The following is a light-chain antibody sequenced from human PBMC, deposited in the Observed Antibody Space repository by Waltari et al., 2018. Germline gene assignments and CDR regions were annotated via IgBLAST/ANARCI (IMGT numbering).Light chain of an antibody. J-gene: IGKJ1*01. CDR1: QRISKY. Sequence: IVLTQSPGPLSMSPGERATLSCRASQRISKYLAWYQQKPGQAPRLLIYHASSRAAGIPDRFSGSGSGTDFSLTISRLEPEDFAVYYCQHYESLPVTFGQGTKVEIK. V-gene: IGKV3-20*01. CDR2: HAS. CDR3: QHYESLPVT.